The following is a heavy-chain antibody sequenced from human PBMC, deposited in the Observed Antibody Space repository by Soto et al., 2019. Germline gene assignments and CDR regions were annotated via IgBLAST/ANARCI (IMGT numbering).Heavy chain of an antibody. J-gene: IGHJ4*02. CDR1: GGTFSSYA. V-gene: IGHV1-69*13. Sequence: SVKVSCKASGGTFSSYAISWVRQAPGQGLEWMGGIIPIFGTANYAQKFQGRVTITADESTSTAYMELSSLRSEDTAVYYCARVPSGAHYQLLPTYYFDYWGQGTLVTVSS. CDR3: ARVPSGAHYQLLPTYYFDY. CDR2: IIPIFGTA. D-gene: IGHD2-2*01.